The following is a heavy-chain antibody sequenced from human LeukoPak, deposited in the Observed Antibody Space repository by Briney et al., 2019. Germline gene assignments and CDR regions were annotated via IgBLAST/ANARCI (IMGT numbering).Heavy chain of an antibody. CDR1: GGSVTTYY. V-gene: IGHV4-4*07. CDR3: AREATVVGATII. Sequence: TETLSLTCTVSGGSVTTYYWSWIRLSAGKGLEWIGHISTSGTTTYNPSLKSRVTMSVDTSKNQFSLKLTSVTAADTAVYYCAREATVVGATIIWGQGTLVTVSS. J-gene: IGHJ4*02. D-gene: IGHD1-26*01. CDR2: ISTSGTT.